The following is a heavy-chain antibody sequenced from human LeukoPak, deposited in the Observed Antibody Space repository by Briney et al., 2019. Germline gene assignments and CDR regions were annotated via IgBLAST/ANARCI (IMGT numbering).Heavy chain of an antibody. CDR1: GGSISSYY. CDR2: IYYSGST. D-gene: IGHD4-11*01. Sequence: KSSETLSLTCTVSGGSISSYYWSWIRQPPGKGLEWIGYIYYSGSTNYNPSLKSRVTISVDTSKNQFSLKLSFVIAADTAVYYCARIQSHYYYYMDVWGKGTTVTVSS. J-gene: IGHJ6*03. V-gene: IGHV4-59*01. CDR3: ARIQSHYYYYMDV.